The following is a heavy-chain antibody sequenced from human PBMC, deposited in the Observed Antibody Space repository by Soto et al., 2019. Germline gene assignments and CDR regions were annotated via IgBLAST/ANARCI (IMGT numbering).Heavy chain of an antibody. CDR1: GYTFTGYY. Sequence: QVQLVQSGAEVKKPGASVKVSCKASGYTFTGYYMHWVRQAPGQGLEWMGWINPNSGGTNYAQKFQGRVTMTRDTSIRTAYMELSRLRSDDTAVYYCARAPNRVNVYYYYGMDVWGQGTTVTVSS. D-gene: IGHD1-1*01. V-gene: IGHV1-2*02. CDR2: INPNSGGT. J-gene: IGHJ6*02. CDR3: ARAPNRVNVYYYYGMDV.